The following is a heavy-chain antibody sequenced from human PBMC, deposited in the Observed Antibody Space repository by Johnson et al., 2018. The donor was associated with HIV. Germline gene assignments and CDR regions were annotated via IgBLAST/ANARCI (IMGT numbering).Heavy chain of an antibody. D-gene: IGHD4-23*01. J-gene: IGHJ3*02. V-gene: IGHV3-53*01. CDR3: AKVPYGGIADDAFDI. CDR1: GFTVSSNY. CDR2: IYSGGRT. Sequence: VQLVESGGGLIQPGGSLRLSCAASGFTVSSNYMSWVRQAPGKGLEWVSVIYSGGRTYYADSVKGRFTISRDNSRNTIYLQMNSLRVEDTAVYYCAKVPYGGIADDAFDIWGQGTMVTVSS.